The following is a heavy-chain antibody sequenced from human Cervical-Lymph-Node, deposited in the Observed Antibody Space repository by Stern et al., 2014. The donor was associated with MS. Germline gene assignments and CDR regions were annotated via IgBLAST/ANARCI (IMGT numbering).Heavy chain of an antibody. V-gene: IGHV3-21*01. D-gene: IGHD1-26*01. Sequence: MQLVQSGGGLVKPGGSLRLSCAASGFPFSTYTMNWVRQAPGRGLEWVSSISSSGSYRYFADSVKGRFTISRDNAKHSLYLQMNSLRTEDTAVYYCARNGPYTANYQLDFWGQGTLVTVSS. J-gene: IGHJ4*02. CDR3: ARNGPYTANYQLDF. CDR1: GFPFSTYT. CDR2: ISSSGSYR.